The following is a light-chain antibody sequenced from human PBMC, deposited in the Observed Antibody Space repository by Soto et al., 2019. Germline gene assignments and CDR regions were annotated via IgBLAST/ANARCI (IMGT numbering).Light chain of an antibody. J-gene: IGKJ2*01. CDR1: QSVSSY. V-gene: IGKV3-11*01. CDR3: QQGYNWPPEYT. CDR2: DAS. Sequence: EIVLTQSPATLSLSPGERATLSCRASQSVSSYLAWYQQKPGQAPRLLIYDASNRATGIPARFSGSGSGTDFTLTISSLEPEDFAVYYCQQGYNWPPEYTFGQGTKLEIK.